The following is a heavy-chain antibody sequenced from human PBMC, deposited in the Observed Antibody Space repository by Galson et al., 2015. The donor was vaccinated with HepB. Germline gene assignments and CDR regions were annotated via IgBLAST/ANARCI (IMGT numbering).Heavy chain of an antibody. CDR3: ARDTAGITMIY. J-gene: IGHJ4*02. D-gene: IGHD3-22*01. CDR2: INAGNGNT. V-gene: IGHV1-3*01. CDR1: GYTFTSHA. Sequence: SVKVSCKASGYTFTSHAMHWVRQAPGQRLEWMGWINAGNGNTKYSLKFQGRVTITRDTSASTAYMELSSLRSEDTAVYYCARDTAGITMIYWGQGTLVTVSS.